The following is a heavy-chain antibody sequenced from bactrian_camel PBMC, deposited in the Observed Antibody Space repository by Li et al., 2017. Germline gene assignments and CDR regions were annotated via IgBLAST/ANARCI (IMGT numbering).Heavy chain of an antibody. D-gene: IGHD3*01. CDR1: GSTASIGC. J-gene: IGHJ4*01. V-gene: IGHV3S40*01. CDR3: VAWEEARCALEMATVVAAGGV. CDR2: ITATSGRT. Sequence: VQLVESGGGSVQAGGSLRLSCAASGSTASIGCMGWFRRAPGKGREGVAAITATSGRTDVADSVKGRFTISRDNAEDTVYLQMNNLKPEDTAMYYCVAWEEARCALEMATVVAAGGVWGRGTQVTVSS.